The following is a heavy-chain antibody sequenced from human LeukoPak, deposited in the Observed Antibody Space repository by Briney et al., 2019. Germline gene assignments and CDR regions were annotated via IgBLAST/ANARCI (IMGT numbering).Heavy chain of an antibody. CDR1: GFTFSTYL. Sequence: PSGGSLILSCTASGFTFSTYLMHWVRQAPGKGLVWVSRMNSDGSSTDYADSVKGRFTISRDNAKNSLYLQMNSLRAEDTAVYYCARDPPGEGVDYWGQGTLVTVSS. J-gene: IGHJ4*02. CDR2: MNSDGSST. CDR3: ARDPPGEGVDY. D-gene: IGHD2-21*01. V-gene: IGHV3-74*01.